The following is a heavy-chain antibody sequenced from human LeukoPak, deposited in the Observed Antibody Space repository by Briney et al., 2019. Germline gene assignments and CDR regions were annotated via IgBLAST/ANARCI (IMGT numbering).Heavy chain of an antibody. J-gene: IGHJ4*02. CDR1: GGSISSYY. D-gene: IGHD3-10*01. CDR3: ARGTGLLWFRELLPYFDY. Sequence: PSETLSLTCTVSGGSISSYYWSWIRQPPGKGLEWIGYIYYSGSTDYNPSLKSRVTISVDTSKNQFSLKLSPVTAADTAVYYCARGTGLLWFRELLPYFDYWGQGTLVTVSS. CDR2: IYYSGST. V-gene: IGHV4-59*01.